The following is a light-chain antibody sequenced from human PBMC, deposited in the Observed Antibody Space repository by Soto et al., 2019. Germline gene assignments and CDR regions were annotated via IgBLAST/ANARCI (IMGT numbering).Light chain of an antibody. CDR3: QQYKDWPPLT. J-gene: IGKJ4*01. Sequence: EILMTQSPLTRSVSPGEGATLSCRASQNINSNLAWYQQRPGQAPRVLIYGASSRASGIPDRFSGSGSGTDFTLTINRLEPDDFAVYYCQQYKDWPPLTFGGGTRVESK. CDR2: GAS. V-gene: IGKV3D-15*01. CDR1: QNINSN.